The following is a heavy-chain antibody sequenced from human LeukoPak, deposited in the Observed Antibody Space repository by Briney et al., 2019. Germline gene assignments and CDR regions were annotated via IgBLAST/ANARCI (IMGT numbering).Heavy chain of an antibody. D-gene: IGHD2-15*01. V-gene: IGHV4-34*01. CDR3: ARELVAHRRDGNDAFDI. Sequence: RTSETLSLTCAVYGGSFSGYYWSWIRQPPGKGLEWIGEINHSGSTNYNPSLKSRVTISVDTSKNQFSLKLSSVTAADTAVYYCARELVAHRRDGNDAFDIWGQGTMVTVSS. CDR1: GGSFSGYY. CDR2: INHSGST. J-gene: IGHJ3*02.